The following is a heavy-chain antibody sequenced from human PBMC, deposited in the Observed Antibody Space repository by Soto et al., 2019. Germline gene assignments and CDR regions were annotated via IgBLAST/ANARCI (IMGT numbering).Heavy chain of an antibody. D-gene: IGHD3-10*01. Sequence: QVQLVESGGGVVQPGRSLRLSCAASGFTFSSYAMHWVRQAPGKGLEWVAVISYDGSNKYYADSVKGRFTISRDNSKNTLYLQMNSLRAEDTAVYYCARDPEPXYGXGSYYYXGMDVWGQGTTVTVSS. CDR3: ARDPEPXYGXGSYYYXGMDV. V-gene: IGHV3-30-3*01. J-gene: IGHJ6*02. CDR1: GFTFSSYA. CDR2: ISYDGSNK.